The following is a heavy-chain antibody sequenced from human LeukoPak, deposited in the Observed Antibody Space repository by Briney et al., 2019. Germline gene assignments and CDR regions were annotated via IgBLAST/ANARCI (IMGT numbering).Heavy chain of an antibody. Sequence: GGSLRLSCVPSGFSFSGYWMAWVPQAPGKGLEWVANIKYDGSHKYYVDSVKVRFTISRDNAKNSVYLQMNSLRVDDTAVYFCASSHDSSGNDWGQGTMVTVSS. CDR1: GFSFSGYW. CDR3: ASSHDSSGND. V-gene: IGHV3-7*01. CDR2: IKYDGSHK. D-gene: IGHD3-22*01. J-gene: IGHJ4*02.